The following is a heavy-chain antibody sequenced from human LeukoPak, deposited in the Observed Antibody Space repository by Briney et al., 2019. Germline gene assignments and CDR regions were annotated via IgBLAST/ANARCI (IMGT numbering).Heavy chain of an antibody. J-gene: IGHJ6*02. CDR2: IYSGGST. D-gene: IGHD2-15*01. CDR3: ARDGRGYCSGGSCYPYYYYGMDV. V-gene: IGHV3-66*01. CDR1: GFTVSSNY. Sequence: PGGSPRLSCAASGFTVSSNYMSWVRQAPGKGLEWVSVIYSGGSTYYADSVKGRSTISRDNSKNTLYLQMNSLRAEDTAVYYCARDGRGYCSGGSCYPYYYYGMDVWGQGTTVTVSS.